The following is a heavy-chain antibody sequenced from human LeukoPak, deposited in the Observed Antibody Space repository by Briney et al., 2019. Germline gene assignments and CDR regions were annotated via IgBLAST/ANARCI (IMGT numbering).Heavy chain of an antibody. J-gene: IGHJ5*02. CDR1: GGSISSGGYY. Sequence: SQTLSLTCTVSGGSISSGGYYWSWIRQHPGKGLEWIGYIYYSGSTYYNPSLKSRVTISVGTSKNQFSLKLSSVTAADTAVYYCAREIYRDWFDPWGQGTLVTVSS. V-gene: IGHV4-31*03. CDR2: IYYSGST. CDR3: AREIYRDWFDP.